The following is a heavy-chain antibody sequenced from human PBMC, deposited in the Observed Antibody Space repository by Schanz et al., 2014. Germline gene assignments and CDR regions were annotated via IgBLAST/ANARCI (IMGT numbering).Heavy chain of an antibody. Sequence: QLQLQESGPGLVIPSETLSLTCTVSGGSISSSTYYWGWIRQPPGKGPEWIGTTDDTGSTYYTPALGGRLTISVDAPKSHPAGQLPSGTAADTAVYYCARLMVPGWFDPWGQGQLVTVSS. J-gene: IGHJ5*02. CDR1: GGSISSSTYY. D-gene: IGHD3-10*01. V-gene: IGHV4-39*02. CDR2: TDDTGST. CDR3: ARLMVPGWFDP.